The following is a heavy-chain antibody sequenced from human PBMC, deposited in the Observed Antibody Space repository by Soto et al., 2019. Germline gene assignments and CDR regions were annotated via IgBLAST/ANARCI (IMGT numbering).Heavy chain of an antibody. D-gene: IGHD4-17*01. CDR3: ARTVRGGSDYGDYDPGVYDY. J-gene: IGHJ4*02. CDR2: IIPIFGTA. Sequence: QVQLVQSGAEVKKPGSSVKVSCKASGGTFSSYAISWVRQAPGQGLEWMGGIIPIFGTANYAQKFQGRVTITADEATSTAYMELSSLRSEDTAVYYCARTVRGGSDYGDYDPGVYDYWGQGTLVTVSS. V-gene: IGHV1-69*01. CDR1: GGTFSSYA.